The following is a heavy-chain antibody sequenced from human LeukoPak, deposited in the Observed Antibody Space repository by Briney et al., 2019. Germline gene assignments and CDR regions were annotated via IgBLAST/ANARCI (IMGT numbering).Heavy chain of an antibody. Sequence: EASVKVSCKASGYTFTSYYMHWVRQAPGQGLEWMGIINPSGGSTSYAQKFQGRVTMTRDTSTSTVYMELSSLRSEDTAVYYCASSMTTVTPRFFFDYWGQGTLVTVSS. CDR2: INPSGGST. CDR1: GYTFTSYY. D-gene: IGHD4-17*01. J-gene: IGHJ4*02. CDR3: ASSMTTVTPRFFFDY. V-gene: IGHV1-46*01.